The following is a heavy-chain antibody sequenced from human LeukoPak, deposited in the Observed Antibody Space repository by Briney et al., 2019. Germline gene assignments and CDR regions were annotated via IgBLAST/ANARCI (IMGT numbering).Heavy chain of an antibody. V-gene: IGHV3-48*01. CDR1: GFTFSSYS. CDR2: ISSRSSTI. D-gene: IGHD3-22*01. CDR3: ARGLHYYDSSGYYYPDAFDI. Sequence: PGGSLGLSCAASGFTFSSYSMNWVRQAPGKGLEWVSYISSRSSTIFYADSVKGRFTISRDNTKNSLYLQMNSLRAEDTAVYYCARGLHYYDSSGYYYPDAFDIWGQGTVVTVSS. J-gene: IGHJ3*02.